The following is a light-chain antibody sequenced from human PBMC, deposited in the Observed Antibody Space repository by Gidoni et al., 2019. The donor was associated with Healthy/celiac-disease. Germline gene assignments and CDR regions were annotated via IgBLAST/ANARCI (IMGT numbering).Light chain of an antibody. Sequence: DIQLTQSPSSLSASVGDRVTITCQACQDISNYLNWYQQKPGKAPKLLIYDASNLETGVPSRFSGSGSGTDFTFTISSLQPEDIATYYCQQYDNLLVTFGGGTKVEIK. CDR1: QDISNY. CDR2: DAS. J-gene: IGKJ4*01. CDR3: QQYDNLLVT. V-gene: IGKV1-33*01.